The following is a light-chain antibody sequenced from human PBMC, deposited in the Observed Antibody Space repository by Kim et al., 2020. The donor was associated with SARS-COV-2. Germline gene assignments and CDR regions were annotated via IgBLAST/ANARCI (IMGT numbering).Light chain of an antibody. CDR2: EVR. CDR1: SSDVGGYNF. CDR3: SSYTISSVV. V-gene: IGLV2-14*01. Sequence: PGESVTISCPGTSSDVGGYNFCSWYQHHPGKAPILMIYEVRNRPSGISNRFSGSKSGNTASLTISGLQAEDEADYYCSSYTISSVVFGTGTKVTVL. J-gene: IGLJ1*01.